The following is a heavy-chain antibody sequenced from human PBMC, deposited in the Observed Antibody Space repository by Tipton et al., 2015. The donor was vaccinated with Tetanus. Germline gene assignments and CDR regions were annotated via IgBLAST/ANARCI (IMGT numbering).Heavy chain of an antibody. J-gene: IGHJ3*01. CDR1: GGSVSSGSYY. V-gene: IGHV4-61*01. D-gene: IGHD2-8*01. CDR2: ILYGAST. CDR3: ARRSYCTSTRCFDAFDW. Sequence: TLSLTCTVFGGSVSSGSYYWAWIRQPPGKGLEYIGYILYGASTHYNPALKSRVTISMDTSKNQISLNLTSVTAADTAVYFCARRSYCTSTRCFDAFDWWGPGTRVTVSS.